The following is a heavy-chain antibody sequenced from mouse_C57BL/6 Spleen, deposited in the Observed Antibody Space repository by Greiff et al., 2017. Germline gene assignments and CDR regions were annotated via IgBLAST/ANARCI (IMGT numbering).Heavy chain of an antibody. D-gene: IGHD4-1*01. CDR1: GYTFTSYW. Sequence: VQLQQPGAELVKPGASVKLSCKASGYTFTSYWMHWVKQRPGQGLEWIGMVHPNSGSTNYNEKFKSKATLAVDKSSSTAYMQLSSLTSEDSAVYYCAILMGAMDYWDQGTSVTVSS. J-gene: IGHJ4*01. CDR2: VHPNSGST. CDR3: AILMGAMDY. V-gene: IGHV1-64*01.